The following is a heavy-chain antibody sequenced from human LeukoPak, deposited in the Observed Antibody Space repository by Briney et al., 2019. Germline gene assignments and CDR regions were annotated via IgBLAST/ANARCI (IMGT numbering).Heavy chain of an antibody. CDR1: GFTFSSYA. J-gene: IGHJ3*02. CDR3: ATYSGPDKWDASDM. V-gene: IGHV3-7*01. CDR2: IRVDGSTE. D-gene: IGHD1-26*01. Sequence: GSLRLSCAASGFTFSSYAMTWDRQAPGKGLEWVATIRVDGSTEYPVDSMKGRFTISRDNTKNSLHLQMNSLRAEDTAVYYCATYSGPDKWDASDMWGQGTLVTVSS.